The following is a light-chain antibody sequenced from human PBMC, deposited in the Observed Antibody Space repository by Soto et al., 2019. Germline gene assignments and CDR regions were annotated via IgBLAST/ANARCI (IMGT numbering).Light chain of an antibody. CDR2: AAS. V-gene: IGKV1-9*01. CDR3: QQLNSYPVGT. CDR1: QGISSY. Sequence: DIQLTQSPSFLPASVGDRVTITCRASQGISSYLAWYQQKPGKAPKLLIYAASTLQSGVPSRFSGSGSGTEFTLTISSLQPEDFATYYCQQLNSYPVGTFGGGTKVDIK. J-gene: IGKJ4*01.